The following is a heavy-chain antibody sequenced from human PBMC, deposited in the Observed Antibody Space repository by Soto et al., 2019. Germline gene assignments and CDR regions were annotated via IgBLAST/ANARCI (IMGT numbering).Heavy chain of an antibody. Sequence: QVQLQESGPGLVKVSETLSLTCSVSGCSISGYYWSWIRQPPGKGLEWIGYIYYSGSTDYNPSLKTRVSMSVDTSNNKHSLKLTSVTAADTAVYYCARRRGNWYVYLWGRGTLVTVSS. CDR3: ARRRGNWYVYL. V-gene: IGHV4-59*08. CDR1: GCSISGYY. CDR2: IYYSGST. J-gene: IGHJ2*01. D-gene: IGHD3-10*01.